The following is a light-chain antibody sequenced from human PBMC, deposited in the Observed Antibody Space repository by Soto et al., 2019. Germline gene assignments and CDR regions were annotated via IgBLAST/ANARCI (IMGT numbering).Light chain of an antibody. CDR1: SSDVGGYNY. J-gene: IGLJ1*01. V-gene: IGLV2-14*01. CDR3: SSYRRSNSRV. Sequence: QSALTQPASVSGSPGQSITISCTGTSSDVGGYNYVSWYQQHPGKAPKLMIYDVNNRPSGVSNRFSGSKSGNTASLTISGLQAEDEADYYCSSYRRSNSRVFGTGTKLT. CDR2: DVN.